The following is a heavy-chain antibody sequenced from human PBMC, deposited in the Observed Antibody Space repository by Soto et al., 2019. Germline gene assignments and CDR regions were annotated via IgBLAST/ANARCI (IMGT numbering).Heavy chain of an antibody. Sequence: QVHLLESGPGLVKPSQTLSLTCSVSGDSISTVDYFWAWIRQPPGQALEYIGYIYKSTTTYYNPSFESPVAISLETSKSQFSLPVTSVTAADTAVYFCARGRYCLTGRCFPNWFDSWGQGTPVTVSS. J-gene: IGHJ5*01. D-gene: IGHD2-15*01. CDR2: IYKSTTT. CDR1: GDSISTVDYF. V-gene: IGHV4-30-4*01. CDR3: ARGRYCLTGRCFPNWFDS.